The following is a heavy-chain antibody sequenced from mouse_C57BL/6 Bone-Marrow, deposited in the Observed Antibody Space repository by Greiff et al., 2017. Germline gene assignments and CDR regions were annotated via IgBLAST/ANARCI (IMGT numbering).Heavy chain of an antibody. CDR1: GFSLSTFGMG. Sequence: QVTLKVSGPGILQPSQTLSLTCSFSGFSLSTFGMGVGWIRQPSGKGLVWLAHIWWDDDKYYNTALTSLLTISKDTSKNQIFLKIANVDTADSATYYCARIGFYDYDRYYCDYWGQGTTLTVSS. J-gene: IGHJ2*01. CDR3: ARIGFYDYDRYYCDY. V-gene: IGHV8-8*01. CDR2: IWWDDDK. D-gene: IGHD2-4*01.